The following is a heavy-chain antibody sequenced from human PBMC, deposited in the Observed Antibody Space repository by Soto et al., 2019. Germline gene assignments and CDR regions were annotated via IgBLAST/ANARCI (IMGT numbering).Heavy chain of an antibody. J-gene: IGHJ5*02. CDR3: ARDQRSRGKYSSDFNCCDP. D-gene: IGHD6-19*01. V-gene: IGHV4-4*07. Sequence: TVAEVTISGFFWGRIMKKPGKGLEWIGHIYTSGSTNYNPSLKSRVTMSVDTSKNQFSLKLSSVTAADTAVYYCARDQRSRGKYSSDFNCCDPWCQGIPVSV. CDR1: EVTISGFF. CDR2: IYTSGST.